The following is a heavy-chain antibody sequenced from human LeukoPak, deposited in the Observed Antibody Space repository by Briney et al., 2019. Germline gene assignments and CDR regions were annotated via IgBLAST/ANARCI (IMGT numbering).Heavy chain of an antibody. CDR2: IYYSGST. Sequence: PSETLSLTCTVSGGSISSYYWSWVRQPPGKGLEWIGYIYYSGSTNYNPSLKSRVTISVDTSKNQFSLKLSSVTAADTAVYYCARRIYGSGRPYYSHYMDVWGKGTTVTVSS. J-gene: IGHJ6*03. V-gene: IGHV4-59*08. D-gene: IGHD3-10*01. CDR3: ARRIYGSGRPYYSHYMDV. CDR1: GGSISSYY.